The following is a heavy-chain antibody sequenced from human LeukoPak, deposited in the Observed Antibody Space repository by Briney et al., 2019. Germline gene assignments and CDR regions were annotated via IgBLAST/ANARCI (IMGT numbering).Heavy chain of an antibody. Sequence: SETLSLTCAVYGGSFSGYYWSRIRQPPGKGLEWIGEINHGGSTNYNPSLKSRVTISVDTSKNQFSLKLSSVTAADTAVYYCARGLRYYDILTGYYTYYFDYWGQGTLVTVSS. CDR2: INHGGST. CDR1: GGSFSGYY. D-gene: IGHD3-9*01. J-gene: IGHJ4*02. V-gene: IGHV4-34*01. CDR3: ARGLRYYDILTGYYTYYFDY.